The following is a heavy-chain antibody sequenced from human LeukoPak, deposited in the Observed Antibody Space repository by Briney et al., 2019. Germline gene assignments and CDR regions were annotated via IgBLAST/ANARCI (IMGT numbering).Heavy chain of an antibody. J-gene: IGHJ4*02. Sequence: SVTVSCQASRYTFIRYGISWLGPPPGQGREWVGLISAYNSNTNYAKTLQGRQTMTPETSPSTAYMQLRSLRSDDTAADYCAKDTSRSSSWYYVDYWGQGTLVTVSS. D-gene: IGHD6-13*01. CDR3: AKDTSRSSSWYYVDY. V-gene: IGHV1-18*01. CDR2: ISAYNSNT. CDR1: RYTFIRYG.